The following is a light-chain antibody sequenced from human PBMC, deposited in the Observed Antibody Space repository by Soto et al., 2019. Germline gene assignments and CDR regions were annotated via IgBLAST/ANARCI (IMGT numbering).Light chain of an antibody. Sequence: QSALTQPHSVSGSPGQSVTISCTGTSGDVGGYNYVSWYQQHSGKAPKLLIYDVNKRPSGVPNRFSGSTSSNTASLTISGLLADEEANYYCCSFGGIYSYVFGSGTKLTVL. J-gene: IGLJ1*01. CDR3: CSFGGIYSYV. CDR2: DVN. V-gene: IGLV2-11*01. CDR1: SGDVGGYNY.